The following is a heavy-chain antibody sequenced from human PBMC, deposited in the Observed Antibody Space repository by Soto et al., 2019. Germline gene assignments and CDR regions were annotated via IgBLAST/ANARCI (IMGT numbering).Heavy chain of an antibody. J-gene: IGHJ6*02. CDR3: AKDGGITIFGVVSDYYGMDV. Sequence: SLRLSCAASGFTFSSYGMHWVRQAPGKGLEWVAVISYDGSNKYYADSVKGRFTISRDNSKNTLYLQMNSLRAEDTAVYYCAKDGGITIFGVVSDYYGMDVRGQGTTVTVSS. CDR2: ISYDGSNK. V-gene: IGHV3-30*18. CDR1: GFTFSSYG. D-gene: IGHD3-3*01.